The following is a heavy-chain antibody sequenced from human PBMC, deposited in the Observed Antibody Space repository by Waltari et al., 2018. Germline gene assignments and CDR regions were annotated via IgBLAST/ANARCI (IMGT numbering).Heavy chain of an antibody. J-gene: IGHJ4*02. CDR1: VWSVRGYC. CDR3: ARKRVLDY. Sequence: QVQLQQWGAGLLKHSATLSLTFVVYVWSVRGYCWSWIRPPPGKGLEWIGEINHSENTNYNPSLKRRVTISVDTSKNQFSLNLSSVTAADTAVYYCARKRVLDYWGQGTLVTVSS. CDR2: INHSENT. V-gene: IGHV4-34*01. D-gene: IGHD3-3*01.